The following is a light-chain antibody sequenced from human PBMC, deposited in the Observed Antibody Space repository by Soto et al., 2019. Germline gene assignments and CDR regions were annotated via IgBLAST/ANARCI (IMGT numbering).Light chain of an antibody. CDR2: GAS. CDR3: QQYGSSPPT. CDR1: QSISRY. J-gene: IGKJ1*01. V-gene: IGKV3-20*01. Sequence: IVLTQSPGTLSFSPGEITTLSFRASQSISRYLAWYQQKPGQGPRLLIYGASSRATGTPDRFSGSGSGTDFTLTINRLEPEDFALYYCQQYGSSPPTFGQGTKVDIK.